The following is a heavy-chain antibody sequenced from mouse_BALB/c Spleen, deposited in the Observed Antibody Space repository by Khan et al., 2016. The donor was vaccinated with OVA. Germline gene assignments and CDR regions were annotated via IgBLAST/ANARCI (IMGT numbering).Heavy chain of an antibody. CDR3: IREYEFFPY. D-gene: IGHD2-14*01. CDR1: GYSFTAYY. V-gene: IGHV1-18*01. CDR2: VNPSNGGT. J-gene: IGHJ3*01. Sequence: VQLKESGPDLVKPGASVKISCTASGYSFTAYYMHWVKESHGKTLECIGRVNPSNGGTTYNQKFRGKAILTVDKSSSTAYMELRSLTSEDSAVYYCIREYEFFPYWGQGTLVTFSA.